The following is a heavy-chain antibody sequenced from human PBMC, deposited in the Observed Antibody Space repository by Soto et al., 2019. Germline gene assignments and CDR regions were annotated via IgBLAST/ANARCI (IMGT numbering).Heavy chain of an antibody. CDR3: ARGYLSGYYPYYYRMDV. CDR1: GGSFSGYY. J-gene: IGHJ6*02. CDR2: INHSGST. V-gene: IGHV4-34*01. D-gene: IGHD3-9*01. Sequence: SETLSLTCAVYGGSFSGYYWSWIRQPPGKGLEWIGEINHSGSTNYNPSLKSRVTISVDTSKNQFSLKLSSVTAADTAVYYCARGYLSGYYPYYYRMDVWGQGTPVTVFS.